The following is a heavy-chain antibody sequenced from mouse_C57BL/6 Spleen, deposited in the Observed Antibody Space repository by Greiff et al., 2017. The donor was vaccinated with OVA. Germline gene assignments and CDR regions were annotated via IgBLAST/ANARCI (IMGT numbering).Heavy chain of an antibody. CDR3: ARDADWDGNYYAMDY. D-gene: IGHD4-1*01. CDR1: GFTFSDFY. V-gene: IGHV7-1*01. CDR2: SRNKANDYTT. J-gene: IGHJ4*01. Sequence: VQLKESGGGLVQSGRSLRLSCATSGFTFSDFYMEWVRQAPGKGLEWIAASRNKANDYTTEYSASVKGRFIVSRDTSQSILYLQMNALRAEDTAIYYCARDADWDGNYYAMDYWGQGTSVTVSS.